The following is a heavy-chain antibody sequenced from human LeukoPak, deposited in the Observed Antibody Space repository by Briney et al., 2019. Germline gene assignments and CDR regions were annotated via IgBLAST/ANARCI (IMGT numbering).Heavy chain of an antibody. Sequence: GGSLRLSCAAPGFTFGDYAMHWVRQAPGKGLEWVSLISGDGGSTYYADSVKGRFTIPRDNSKNSLYLQMNSLRTEDTALYYCAKDKGYSSSWCFDQWGQGTLVTVSS. J-gene: IGHJ4*02. V-gene: IGHV3-43*02. CDR2: ISGDGGST. D-gene: IGHD6-13*01. CDR3: AKDKGYSSSWCFDQ. CDR1: GFTFGDYA.